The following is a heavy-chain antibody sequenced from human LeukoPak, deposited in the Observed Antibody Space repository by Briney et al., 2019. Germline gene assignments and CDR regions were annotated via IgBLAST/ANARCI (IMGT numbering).Heavy chain of an antibody. CDR1: GFTFSSYA. Sequence: GGSLRLSCAASGFTFSSYAMSWVRQAPGKGLEWVSAISGSGGSTYYADSVKGRFTISRDNAKNSVYLQMSSLRDEDTAVFYCARGRRDTQYQVFDYWGQGTLVTVSS. V-gene: IGHV3-23*01. D-gene: IGHD2-2*01. CDR3: ARGRRDTQYQVFDY. J-gene: IGHJ4*02. CDR2: ISGSGGST.